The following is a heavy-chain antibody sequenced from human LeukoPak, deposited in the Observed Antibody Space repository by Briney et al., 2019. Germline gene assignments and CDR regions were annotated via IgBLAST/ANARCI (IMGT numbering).Heavy chain of an antibody. Sequence: SETLSLTCTVSGGSTSSYYWSWIRQPPGKGLEWIGYIYYSGSTNYNPSLKSRVTISVDTSKNQFSLKLSSVTAADTAVYYCARGIDGGYYYYYYYMDVWGKGTTVTVSS. CDR2: IYYSGST. CDR3: ARGIDGGYYYYYYYMDV. J-gene: IGHJ6*03. D-gene: IGHD5-24*01. V-gene: IGHV4-59*01. CDR1: GGSTSSYY.